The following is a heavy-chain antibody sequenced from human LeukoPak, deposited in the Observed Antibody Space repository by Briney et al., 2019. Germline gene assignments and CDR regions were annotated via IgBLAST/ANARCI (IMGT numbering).Heavy chain of an antibody. J-gene: IGHJ4*02. D-gene: IGHD3-3*01. CDR3: ARSGRITIFGVVIGPFDY. V-gene: IGHV4-30-4*01. CDR1: GGSISSGDYY. CDR2: IYYSGSN. Sequence: SETLSLTCNVSGGSISSGDYYWSWIRQPPGNGLEWIGYIYYSGSNYYNPSLKSRVTIAVDTSKNQFSLKLRSVTAADTAVYYCARSGRITIFGVVIGPFDYWGQGTLVTVSS.